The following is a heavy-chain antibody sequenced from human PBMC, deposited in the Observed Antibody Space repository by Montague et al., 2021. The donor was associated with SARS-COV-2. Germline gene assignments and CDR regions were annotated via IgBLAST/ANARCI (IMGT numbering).Heavy chain of an antibody. V-gene: IGHV2-5*02. J-gene: IGHJ5*02. Sequence: PALVKPTQTLTLTCIFSGFSLSTSGVGVGWIRQPPGKALEWLALIYWDDDKRYSPSLKSRLTITKDTSKNQVVLTMTNMDPVDTATYYCAHSKSSGWYGDWFDPWGQGTLVTVSS. D-gene: IGHD6-19*01. CDR3: AHSKSSGWYGDWFDP. CDR1: GFSLSTSGVG. CDR2: IYWDDDK.